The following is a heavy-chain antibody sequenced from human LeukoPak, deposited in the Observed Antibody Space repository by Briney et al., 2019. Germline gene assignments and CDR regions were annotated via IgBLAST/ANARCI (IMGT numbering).Heavy chain of an antibody. CDR2: IYGGRNNT. CDR3: AREFRQTYSSGWSLDY. Sequence: GGSLRLSCVASGFTFSNSWMNWVRQAPGKGLEWVSVIYGGRNNTVYADSVKGRFTISRDNSRNTIYLQIDSLRAEDTATYYCAREFRQTYSSGWSLDYWGQGTLVTVSS. CDR1: GFTFSNSW. D-gene: IGHD6-19*01. V-gene: IGHV3-53*01. J-gene: IGHJ4*02.